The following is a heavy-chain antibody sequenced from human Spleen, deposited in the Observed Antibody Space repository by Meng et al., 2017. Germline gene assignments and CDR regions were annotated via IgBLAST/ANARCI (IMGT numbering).Heavy chain of an antibody. CDR2: ISQGSGRT. J-gene: IGHJ5*02. Sequence: QVQLQQWGAGLLKPSGTLSLTCAVSGGSISSSNWWSWVRQPPGKGLEWIGEISQGSGRTNYNPSLKSRVTISLDKSKNQFSLNVNSVTAADTAVYYCVRNEGYSFGAWGQGTLVTVSS. D-gene: IGHD2-21*01. CDR3: VRNEGYSFGA. CDR1: GGSISSSNW. V-gene: IGHV4-4*02.